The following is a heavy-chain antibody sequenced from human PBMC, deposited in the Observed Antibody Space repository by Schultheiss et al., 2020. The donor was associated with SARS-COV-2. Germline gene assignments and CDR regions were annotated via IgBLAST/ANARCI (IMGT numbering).Heavy chain of an antibody. J-gene: IGHJ5*02. Sequence: SETLSLTCTISGDSVSSNSAAWNWIRQSPSRGLEWLGRTYYRSKWYNDYAVSVKSRITINPDTSKNQFSLQLNSVTPKDTAVYYCARDRGDWNDGDWFDPWGQGTLVTVSS. CDR2: TYYRSKWYN. V-gene: IGHV6-1*01. D-gene: IGHD1-1*01. CDR1: GDSVSSNSAA. CDR3: ARDRGDWNDGDWFDP.